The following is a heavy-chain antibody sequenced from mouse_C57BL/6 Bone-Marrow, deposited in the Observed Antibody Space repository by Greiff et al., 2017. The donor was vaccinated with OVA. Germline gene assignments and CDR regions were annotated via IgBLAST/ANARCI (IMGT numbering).Heavy chain of an antibody. CDR3: ARNLDDYDRAMDY. CDR2: IWTGGGT. V-gene: IGHV2-9-1*01. CDR1: GFSLTSYA. J-gene: IGHJ4*01. Sequence: VMLVESGPGLVAPSQSLSITCTVSGFSLTSYAISWVRPPPGKGLEWLGVIWTGGGTNYNSALKSRLSISKDNSKSPVFLKMNSLQTDDTARYYCARNLDDYDRAMDYWGQGTSVTVSS. D-gene: IGHD2-4*01.